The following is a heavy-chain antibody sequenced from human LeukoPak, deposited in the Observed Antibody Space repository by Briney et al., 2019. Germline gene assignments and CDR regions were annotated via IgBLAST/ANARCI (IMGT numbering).Heavy chain of an antibody. Sequence: SETLSLTCTVSGGSISSYYWSWIRQPPGKGLEWIGYIYYSGSTNYNPSLKSRVTISVDTSKNQFSLKLSSVTAADTAVYYCARVWHYGQFDYWGQGTLVTVSS. CDR1: GGSISSYY. CDR3: ARVWHYGQFDY. D-gene: IGHD4-17*01. V-gene: IGHV4-59*01. J-gene: IGHJ4*02. CDR2: IYYSGST.